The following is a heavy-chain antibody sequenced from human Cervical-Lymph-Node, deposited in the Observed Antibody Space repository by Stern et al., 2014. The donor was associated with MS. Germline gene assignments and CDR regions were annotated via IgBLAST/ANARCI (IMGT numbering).Heavy chain of an antibody. D-gene: IGHD1-26*01. CDR1: GGSISSSGYY. CDR3: ATTRWDLFTWNWFDP. V-gene: IGHV4-61*02. CDR2: IHDSGST. Sequence: VQLEESGPGLVKPSQTLSLTCTVSGGSISSSGYYWSWIRQPADKGLEWIGRIHDSGSTYYNPSLKSRVTLSKDTAKNPFPLKLPSVTAADTAVYYCATTRWDLFTWNWFDPWGQGTLVTVSS. J-gene: IGHJ5*02.